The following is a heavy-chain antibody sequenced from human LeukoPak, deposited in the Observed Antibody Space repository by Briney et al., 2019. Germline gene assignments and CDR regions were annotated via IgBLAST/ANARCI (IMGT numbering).Heavy chain of an antibody. CDR1: GYTFTNYI. CDR2: ISAYNGNT. J-gene: IGHJ5*02. D-gene: IGHD1-26*01. V-gene: IGHV1-18*01. CDR3: ARGGNYFRFDP. Sequence: APVKVSCKASGYTFTNYIISWVRQAPGQGLEWMGWISAYNGNTNYAQKLQGRVTMTTDTSTATAYMELRSLRSDDRAVYYCARGGNYFRFDPWGQGTLVTVSS.